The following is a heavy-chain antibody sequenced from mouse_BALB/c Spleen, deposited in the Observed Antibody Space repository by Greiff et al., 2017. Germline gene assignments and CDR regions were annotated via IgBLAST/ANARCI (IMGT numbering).Heavy chain of an antibody. J-gene: IGHJ1*01. CDR3: TRNYYGSRGDWYFDV. CDR2: IYPGNSDT. CDR1: GYSFTSYW. D-gene: IGHD1-1*01. Sequence: VQLQQSGTVLARPGASVKMSCKASGYSFTSYWMHWVKQRPGQGLEWIGAIYPGNSDTSYNQKFKGKAKLTAVTSASTAYMELSSLTNEDSAVYYCTRNYYGSRGDWYFDVWGAGTTVTVSS. V-gene: IGHV1-5*01.